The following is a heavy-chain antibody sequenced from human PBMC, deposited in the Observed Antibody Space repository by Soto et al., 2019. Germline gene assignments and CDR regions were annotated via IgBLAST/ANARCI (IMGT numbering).Heavy chain of an antibody. Sequence: PGGSLRLSCAASGFTVSSNYMSWVRQAPGKGLEWVSVIYSGGSTYYADSVKGRFTISRHNSKNTLYLQMNSLRAEDTAVYYCARDSRGCSSTSCYDAFDIWGQGTMVTVSS. V-gene: IGHV3-53*04. J-gene: IGHJ3*02. D-gene: IGHD2-2*01. CDR2: IYSGGST. CDR1: GFTVSSNY. CDR3: ARDSRGCSSTSCYDAFDI.